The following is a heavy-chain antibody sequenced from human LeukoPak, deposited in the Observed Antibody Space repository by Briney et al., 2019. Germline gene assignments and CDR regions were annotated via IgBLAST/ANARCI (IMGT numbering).Heavy chain of an antibody. V-gene: IGHV1-24*01. D-gene: IGHD1-7*01. CDR2: FDPEDGET. CDR1: GYTLIELS. J-gene: IGHJ4*02. Sequence: ASVKVSCKVSGYTLIELSMHWVRQAPGKGLEWMGGFDPEDGETIYAQKFQGRVTMTEDTSTDTAYMELSSLRSEDTAVYYCARDNRKNWNYDFYFDYWGQGTLVTVSS. CDR3: ARDNRKNWNYDFYFDY.